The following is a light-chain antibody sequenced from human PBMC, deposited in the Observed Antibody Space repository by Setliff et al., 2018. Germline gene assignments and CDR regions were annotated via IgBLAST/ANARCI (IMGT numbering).Light chain of an antibody. J-gene: IGLJ2*01. CDR2: DVS. CDR3: SSYTSSRV. CDR1: SSDVGGYNY. Sequence: QSALTQPPSASGSPGQSVTISCTGTSSDVGGYNYVSWYQQHPGKAPKLMIYDVSKRPSGVSNRFSGSKSGNTASLTISGLQAEDEADYYCSSYTSSRVFGGGTKVTVL. V-gene: IGLV2-14*01.